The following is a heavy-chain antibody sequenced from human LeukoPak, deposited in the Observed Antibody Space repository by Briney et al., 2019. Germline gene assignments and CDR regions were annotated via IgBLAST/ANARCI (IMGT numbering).Heavy chain of an antibody. CDR1: GFTFSSYE. D-gene: IGHD3-22*01. J-gene: IGHJ6*02. CDR3: ARDDYDSSGGYYGMDV. V-gene: IGHV3-48*03. CDR2: ISSSGSTI. Sequence: PGGSLRLSCAASGFTFSSYEMNWVRQAPGKGLEWVSYISSSGSTIYYADSVKGRFTISRDNAKNSLYLQMNSLRAEDTAVYYCARDDYDSSGGYYGMDVWGQGTTVTVS.